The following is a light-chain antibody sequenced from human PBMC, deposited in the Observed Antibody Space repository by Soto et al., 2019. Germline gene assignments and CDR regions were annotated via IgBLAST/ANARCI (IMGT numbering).Light chain of an antibody. CDR1: QSVSSIY. J-gene: IGKJ1*01. CDR2: GAS. V-gene: IGKV3-20*01. Sequence: EIVLTQSPGTLSLSPGERTTLSCRASQSVSSIYLAWYQQKPGQAPRLLVYGASSRATGIPDRFSGSGSGTDFTLTICRLEPEDFAVYYCQQFGDSPWTFGQGTKVEIK. CDR3: QQFGDSPWT.